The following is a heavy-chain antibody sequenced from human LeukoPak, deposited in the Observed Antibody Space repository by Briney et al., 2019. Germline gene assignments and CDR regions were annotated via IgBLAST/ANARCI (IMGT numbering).Heavy chain of an antibody. Sequence: GGSLRLSCAASGFTFSIYNMNWVRQAPGKGLEWISYISSSSSTIYYADSVKGRFTISRDNAKNSLYLQMNSLRAEDTAVYYCARDGFEWGGYWGQGTLVTVSS. CDR2: ISSSSSTI. D-gene: IGHD3-3*01. CDR1: GFTFSIYN. V-gene: IGHV3-48*01. CDR3: ARDGFEWGGY. J-gene: IGHJ4*02.